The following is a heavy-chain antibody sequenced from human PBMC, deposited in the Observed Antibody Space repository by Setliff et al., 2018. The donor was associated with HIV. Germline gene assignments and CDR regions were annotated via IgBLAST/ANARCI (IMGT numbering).Heavy chain of an antibody. CDR2: ISSTGTT. J-gene: IGHJ3*02. CDR1: GGSINRIDYY. D-gene: IGHD3-10*01. V-gene: IGHV4-4*07. CDR3: ATDYYYPRRMAFDI. Sequence: PSETLSLTCTVSGGSINRIDYYWSWIRQPAGKGLERIGRISSTGTTDYNPSLKSRVTMSLDTSKTQFSLKLTSVTAADTAVYYCATDYYYPRRMAFDIWGQGTMVTVSS.